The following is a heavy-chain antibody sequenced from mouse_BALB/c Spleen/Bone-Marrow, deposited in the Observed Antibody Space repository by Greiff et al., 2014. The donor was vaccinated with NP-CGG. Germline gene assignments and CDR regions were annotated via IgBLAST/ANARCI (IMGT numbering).Heavy chain of an antibody. J-gene: IGHJ2*01. V-gene: IGHV1-54*01. CDR2: INPGSGGA. CDR1: GYAFTNYL. CDR3: ARFGRYYFDY. Sequence: QVQLQQPGAELARPGTAVNVSCKASGYAFTNYLIEWVKQRPGQGLEWIGVINPGSGGANYNEKFKGKATLTADKSSSTAYMQLSSLTSDDSAVYFCARFGRYYFDYWGQGTTLTVSS.